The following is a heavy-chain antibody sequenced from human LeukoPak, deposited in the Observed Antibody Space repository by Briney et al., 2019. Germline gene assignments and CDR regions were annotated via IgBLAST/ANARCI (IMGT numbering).Heavy chain of an antibody. J-gene: IGHJ4*02. V-gene: IGHV4-31*03. Sequence: SQTPSLTCTVSGDSITSGGYYWSWIRQRPGQGLEWIGNIYKTGSTYYNPSIKRRATISVDTSKTQFSLKLSSVTAADTAVYYCARTLYCSGGSCYQRGYFDYWGQGTLVTVSS. CDR1: GDSITSGGYY. D-gene: IGHD2-15*01. CDR2: IYKTGST. CDR3: ARTLYCSGGSCYQRGYFDY.